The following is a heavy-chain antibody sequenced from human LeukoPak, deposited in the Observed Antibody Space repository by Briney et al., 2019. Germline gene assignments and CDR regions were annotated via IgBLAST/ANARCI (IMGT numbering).Heavy chain of an antibody. J-gene: IGHJ4*02. CDR1: GGSFSGYY. V-gene: IGHV4-30-4*08. CDR3: ARVRNYYDSSGYPPGFDY. CDR2: IYYSGST. D-gene: IGHD3-22*01. Sequence: PSETLSLTCAVYGGSFSGYYWSWIRQPPGKGLEWIGYIYYSGSTYYNPSLKSRVTISVDTSKNQFSLKLSSVTAADTAVYYCARVRNYYDSSGYPPGFDYWGQGTLVTVSS.